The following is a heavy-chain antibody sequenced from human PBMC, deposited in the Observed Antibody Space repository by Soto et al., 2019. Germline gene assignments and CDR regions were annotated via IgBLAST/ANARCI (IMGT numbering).Heavy chain of an antibody. Sequence: QITLKESGPPLVRPTQTLTLTCTFSGFSLTTSGVGVGWIRQPPGKALEWLAVIYWDDDKRYSSSLKSRLTITKDTSKNQVALTMTNMDPVDTATYYCAHHPYYGLGSYSFDYWGLGTLVTVSS. D-gene: IGHD3-10*01. CDR3: AHHPYYGLGSYSFDY. CDR1: GFSLTTSGVG. CDR2: IYWDDDK. V-gene: IGHV2-5*02. J-gene: IGHJ4*02.